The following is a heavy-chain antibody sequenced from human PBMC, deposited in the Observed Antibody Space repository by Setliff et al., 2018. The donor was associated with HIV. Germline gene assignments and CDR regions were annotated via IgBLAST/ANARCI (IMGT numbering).Heavy chain of an antibody. CDR2: MSLTRDT. V-gene: IGHV4-59*08. D-gene: IGHD3-10*01. CDR3: ARAHYYGSGFMDV. Sequence: PSETLSLTCTVSGGSISSYYWSWIRQPPGKGLEWIGYMSLTRDTKYNPSLNSRVTISVDTSKNQFSLNLSSVTAADTAVYYCARAHYYGSGFMDVWGRGTTVTVSS. CDR1: GGSISSYY. J-gene: IGHJ6*04.